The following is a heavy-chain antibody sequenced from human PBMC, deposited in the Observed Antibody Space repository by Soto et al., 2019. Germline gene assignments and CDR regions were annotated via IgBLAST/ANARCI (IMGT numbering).Heavy chain of an antibody. Sequence: EVQLVESGGGLVQPGGSLRLSCAASGFTFSSYWMHWVRQAPGKGLVWVSRINSDGSSTSYADSVKGRFTISRDNAKNTLYLQMNSLRAEDTAVYYCARDQVVAASYYYYGMDVWGQGTTVTVSS. D-gene: IGHD2-15*01. V-gene: IGHV3-74*01. CDR2: INSDGSST. CDR3: ARDQVVAASYYYYGMDV. CDR1: GFTFSSYW. J-gene: IGHJ6*02.